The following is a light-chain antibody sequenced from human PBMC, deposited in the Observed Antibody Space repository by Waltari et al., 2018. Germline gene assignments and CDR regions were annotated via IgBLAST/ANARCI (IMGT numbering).Light chain of an antibody. V-gene: IGKV3-15*01. Sequence: EIVMTQSPATLPVSPGERATLSCRASQSVSSNLAWYQQKLGQAPRLVIYGASIRATDIPARFSGSGSGTEFTLTISSMQSEDFAVYYCQQYNDWPRTFGQGTKVEIK. CDR2: GAS. CDR1: QSVSSN. CDR3: QQYNDWPRT. J-gene: IGKJ1*01.